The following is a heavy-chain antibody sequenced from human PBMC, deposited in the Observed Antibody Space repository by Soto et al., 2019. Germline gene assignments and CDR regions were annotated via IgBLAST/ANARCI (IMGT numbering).Heavy chain of an antibody. J-gene: IGHJ4*02. CDR1: GFTFSSYA. D-gene: IGHD6-19*01. V-gene: IGHV3-23*01. Sequence: GESLKISCAASGFTFSSYAMSWVRQAPGKGLEWVSAISGSGGSTYYADSVKGRFTISRDNSKNTLYLQMNSLRAEDTAVYYCADSSGWHLFDYWGQGTLVTVSS. CDR3: ADSSGWHLFDY. CDR2: ISGSGGST.